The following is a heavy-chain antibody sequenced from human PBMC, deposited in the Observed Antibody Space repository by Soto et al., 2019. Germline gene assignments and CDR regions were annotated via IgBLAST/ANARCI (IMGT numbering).Heavy chain of an antibody. CDR1: GFTFSSYA. J-gene: IGHJ5*01. Sequence: QVQLVESGGGVVQPGRSLRLSCAASGFTFSSYAMHWVRQAPGKGLEWVAVISYDGSNKYYADSVKGRFTISRDNSENSLYPQMISLNAEDTAVYSCERDEYAVVVPAATFDSWGQGTLVTVSS. D-gene: IGHD2-2*01. CDR3: ERDEYAVVVPAATFDS. CDR2: ISYDGSNK. V-gene: IGHV3-30-3*01.